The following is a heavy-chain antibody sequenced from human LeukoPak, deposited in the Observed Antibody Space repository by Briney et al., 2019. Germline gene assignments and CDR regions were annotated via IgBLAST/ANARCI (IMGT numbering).Heavy chain of an antibody. J-gene: IGHJ4*02. CDR2: IKQDGSEK. CDR1: GFTFSSYW. CDR3: AREVSGIAAAGTTLFDY. V-gene: IGHV3-7*01. Sequence: PGGSLRLSCAASGFTFSSYWMSWVRQAPGKGLEWVANIKQDGSEKYYVDSVKGRFTISRDNAKNSLYLQMNSLRAEDTAVYYCAREVSGIAAAGTTLFDYWGQGTLVTVSS. D-gene: IGHD6-13*01.